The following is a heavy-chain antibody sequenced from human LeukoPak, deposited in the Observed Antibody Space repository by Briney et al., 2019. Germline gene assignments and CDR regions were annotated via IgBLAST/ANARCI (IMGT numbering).Heavy chain of an antibody. V-gene: IGHV3-23*01. CDR1: GFTFGSYD. D-gene: IGHD3-10*01. J-gene: IGHJ4*02. Sequence: GGSLRLSCAASGFTFGSYDMTWVRQAPGRGLEWVSSIRPSGDNTYYGDSVKGRFTISRDNSRNTLYLQMDSLRAEDTAVYYCAKDMYGSGSSFDYWGQGTLVTVSS. CDR3: AKDMYGSGSSFDY. CDR2: IRPSGDNT.